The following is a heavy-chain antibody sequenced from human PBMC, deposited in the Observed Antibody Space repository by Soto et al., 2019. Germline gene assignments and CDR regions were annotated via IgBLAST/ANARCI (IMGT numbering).Heavy chain of an antibody. Sequence: GSLRLSCAASGFTFSSYSMNWFRQSPGKGLEWVSYISSSSSTIYYADSVKGRFTISRDNAKNSLYLQMNSLRDEDTAVYYCARDREQWLADPNWFDPWGQGTLVTVSS. CDR3: ARDREQWLADPNWFDP. D-gene: IGHD6-19*01. CDR2: ISSSSSTI. V-gene: IGHV3-48*02. J-gene: IGHJ5*02. CDR1: GFTFSSYS.